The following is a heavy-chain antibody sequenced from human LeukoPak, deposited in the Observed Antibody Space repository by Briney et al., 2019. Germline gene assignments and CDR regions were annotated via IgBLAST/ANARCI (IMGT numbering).Heavy chain of an antibody. D-gene: IGHD3-10*01. CDR1: GFTFSDYY. CDR2: ISSSGSTI. J-gene: IGHJ4*02. V-gene: IGHV3-11*01. Sequence: GGSLRLSCAASGFTFSDYYMSWIRQAPGKGLEWVSYISSSGSTIYYADSVKGRFTISRDNAKNSLYLQMISLRAEDTAVYYCARDRNRDYYGSGIIDYWGQGTLVTVSS. CDR3: ARDRNRDYYGSGIIDY.